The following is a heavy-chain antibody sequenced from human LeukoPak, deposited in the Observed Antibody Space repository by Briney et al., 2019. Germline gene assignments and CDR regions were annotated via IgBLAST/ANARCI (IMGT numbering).Heavy chain of an antibody. CDR1: GFTFSNSW. J-gene: IGHJ4*02. D-gene: IGHD6-13*01. CDR3: AKAGIAAAASQSFDY. CDR2: ISTDGNNE. V-gene: IGHV3-30*18. Sequence: GGSLRLSCAASGFTFSNSWMTWVRQAPGKGLEWVAVISTDGNNEYYANSVKGRFTISRDNSKNTVYLQMNSLRAEDTAVYYCAKAGIAAAASQSFDYWGQGTLVTVSS.